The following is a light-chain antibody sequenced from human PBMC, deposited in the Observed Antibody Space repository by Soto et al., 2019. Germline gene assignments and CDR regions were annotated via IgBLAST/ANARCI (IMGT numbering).Light chain of an antibody. CDR1: SSDVGAYDY. CDR2: EVS. Sequence: QSVLTQPASVSGPPGQSITISCTGTSSDVGAYDYVSWYQQHPDKAPKLMIYEVSNRPSGVSNRFSGSKSVNTATLTISGLQADDEADCYCSSYTSSSTRVFGTGTKVTVL. V-gene: IGLV2-14*03. CDR3: SSYTSSSTRV. J-gene: IGLJ1*01.